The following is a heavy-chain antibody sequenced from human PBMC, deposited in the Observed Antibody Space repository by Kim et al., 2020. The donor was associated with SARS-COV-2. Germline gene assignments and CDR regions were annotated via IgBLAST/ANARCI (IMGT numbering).Heavy chain of an antibody. CDR2: IFKNGNT. D-gene: IGHD5-18*01. J-gene: IGHJ5*02. V-gene: IGHV4-59*13. CDR3: ARGGADMDVLPGAPPSWLDP. CDR1: DVYISSFY. Sequence: SETLSLTCTVSDVYISSFYWSWIRQTPEKGLEWIGCIFKNGNTNYNPSLEGRVTISADPSKKQFPLTLTAGTTADTAMYYCARGGADMDVLPGAPPSWLDPGGQGILVAVST.